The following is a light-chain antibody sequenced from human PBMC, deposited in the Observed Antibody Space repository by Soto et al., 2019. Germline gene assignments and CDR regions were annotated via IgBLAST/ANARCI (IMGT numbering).Light chain of an antibody. CDR2: DVS. Sequence: IGVTQSPGTLSLSQGERASLSCRASQSVSSNYLAWYQQKSGQAPSLLIYDVSRRATGIPERFSGSGSGTDFTLTISRLEPEDFAVYYCQQYGSSPLITFGQGTLLEIK. J-gene: IGKJ5*01. CDR1: QSVSSNY. V-gene: IGKV3-20*01. CDR3: QQYGSSPLIT.